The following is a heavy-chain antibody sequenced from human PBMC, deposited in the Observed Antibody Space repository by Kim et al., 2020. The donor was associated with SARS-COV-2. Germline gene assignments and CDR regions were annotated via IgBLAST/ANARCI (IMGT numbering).Heavy chain of an antibody. V-gene: IGHV3-30*07. CDR3: ARDGAAAALGYYGMDV. D-gene: IGHD6-13*01. Sequence: SVKGRFTISRDNSKNTLYLQMNSLRAEDTAVYYCARDGAAAALGYYGMDVWGQGTTVTVSS. J-gene: IGHJ6*02.